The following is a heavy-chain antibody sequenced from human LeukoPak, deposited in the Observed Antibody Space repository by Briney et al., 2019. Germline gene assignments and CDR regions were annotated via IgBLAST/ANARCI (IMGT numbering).Heavy chain of an antibody. D-gene: IGHD3-22*01. CDR2: IYYSGST. V-gene: IGHV4-59*01. CDR3: ARVNPNSSGYYWDGFDI. Sequence: PSGTLSLTCTVSGGSITTYYWSWIRQPPGKGLEWIGYIYYSGSTNYNPSLKRRVTISVDTSKNQFSLKLSSVTAADTAVYYCARVNPNSSGYYWDGFDIWGQGTMVTVSS. CDR1: GGSITTYY. J-gene: IGHJ3*02.